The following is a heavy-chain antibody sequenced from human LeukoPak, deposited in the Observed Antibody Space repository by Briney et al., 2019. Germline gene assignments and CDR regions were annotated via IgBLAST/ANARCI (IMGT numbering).Heavy chain of an antibody. J-gene: IGHJ6*02. CDR2: ITATSGSI. V-gene: IGHV3-23*01. CDR1: GFTFSEYA. Sequence: PGGSLRLSCTASGFTFSEYAMSWVRQAPRKGLEWVSSITATSGSIYYAESVQGRFIISRDNSKSTLYLHMNSLRAEDTAVYYCARDRGYGYNGMDVWGQGTTVTVSS. CDR3: ARDRGYGYNGMDV. D-gene: IGHD3-10*01.